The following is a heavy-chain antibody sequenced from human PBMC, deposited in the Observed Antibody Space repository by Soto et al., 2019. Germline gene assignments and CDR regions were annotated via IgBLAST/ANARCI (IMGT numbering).Heavy chain of an antibody. J-gene: IGHJ3*02. D-gene: IGHD6-13*01. CDR2: ISAYNGNT. Sequence: QVQLVQSGAEVKKPGASVKVSCKASGYTFTSYGISWVRQAPGQGLEWMGWISAYNGNTNYAQKLQGRVTMTTDTSTSSAYMELVSLKSVGTAVYFCSVGRLAANDIWGQGTMVTVSS. V-gene: IGHV1-18*01. CDR1: GYTFTSYG. CDR3: SVGRLAANDI.